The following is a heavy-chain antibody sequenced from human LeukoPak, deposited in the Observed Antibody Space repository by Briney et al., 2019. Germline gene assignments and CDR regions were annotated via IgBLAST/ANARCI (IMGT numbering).Heavy chain of an antibody. CDR3: AKDLGVAVAGRGYYYYGMDV. D-gene: IGHD6-19*01. CDR2: ISYDGSNK. Sequence: HPGRSLRLSCAASGFTFSSYGMHWVRQAPGKGLEWVAVISYDGSNKYCADSVKGRFTISRDNSKNTLYLQMNSLRAEDTAVYYCAKDLGVAVAGRGYYYYGMDVWGQGTTVTVSS. CDR1: GFTFSSYG. V-gene: IGHV3-30*18. J-gene: IGHJ6*02.